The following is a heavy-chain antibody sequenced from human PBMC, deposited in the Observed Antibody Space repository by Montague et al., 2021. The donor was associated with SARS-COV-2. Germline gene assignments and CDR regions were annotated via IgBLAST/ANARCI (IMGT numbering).Heavy chain of an antibody. CDR3: ARLLLELPGDY. CDR2: NYYSGST. D-gene: IGHD1-7*01. V-gene: IGHV4-39*01. CDR1: DGSISGSNYY. Sequence: SETLSLTCTVSDGSISGSNYYWARIRQPPGKGLEWLGSNYYSGSTYDNPSLKSRVSISVDTSKNQFSLKLNSVTAADTAVYYCARLLLELPGDYWGQGTLVTVT. J-gene: IGHJ4*02.